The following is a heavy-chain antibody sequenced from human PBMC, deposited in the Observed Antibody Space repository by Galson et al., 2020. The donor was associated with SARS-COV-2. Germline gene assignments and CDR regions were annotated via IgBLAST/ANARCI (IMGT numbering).Heavy chain of an antibody. V-gene: IGHV1-18*01. J-gene: IGHJ3*02. Sequence: ASVKVSCKASGYTFTSNGISWVRQAPGQGLEWMGWISAYQGNTNYAQKLHGRVTMTTDTSTSTAYMELRSLRSDDTAVYYCAIYGDYLSAFDIWGQGTMVTVSS. CDR1: GYTFTSNG. D-gene: IGHD4-17*01. CDR2: ISAYQGNT. CDR3: AIYGDYLSAFDI.